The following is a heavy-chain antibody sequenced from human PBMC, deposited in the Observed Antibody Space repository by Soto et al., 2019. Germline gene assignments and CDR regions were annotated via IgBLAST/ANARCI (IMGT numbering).Heavy chain of an antibody. D-gene: IGHD3-10*01. CDR2: ISWNSGSI. CDR3: AKDNGPLVALLWFGEFDY. CDR1: GFTFDDYA. V-gene: IGHV3-9*01. Sequence: PGGSLRLSCAASGFTFDDYAMHWVRQAPGKGLEWVSGISWNSGSIGYADSVKGRFTISRDNAKNSLYLQMNSLRAEDTALYYCAKDNGPLVALLWFGEFDYWGQGTLVTVSS. J-gene: IGHJ4*02.